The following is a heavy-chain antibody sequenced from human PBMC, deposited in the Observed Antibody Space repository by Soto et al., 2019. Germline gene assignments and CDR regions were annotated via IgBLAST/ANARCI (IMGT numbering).Heavy chain of an antibody. Sequence: QVQLVQSGAEVKKPGSSVKVSCKASGGTFSSSAISWVRQAPGQGLEWMGGIIPIFGTADYAQKFQGRVTITADESTSTAYVELSSLRSEDTAVYYCAKNPENYYYGMDVWGQGTTVTVSS. CDR2: IIPIFGTA. CDR3: AKNPENYYYGMDV. J-gene: IGHJ6*02. V-gene: IGHV1-69*12. CDR1: GGTFSSSA.